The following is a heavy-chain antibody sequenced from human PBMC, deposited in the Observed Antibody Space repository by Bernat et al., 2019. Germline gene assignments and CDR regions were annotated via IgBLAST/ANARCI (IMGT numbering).Heavy chain of an antibody. V-gene: IGHV1-46*01. CDR1: GYTFTSYY. CDR2: INPSGGST. J-gene: IGHJ6*02. CDR3: ARVWMAAGPHYYYGMDV. Sequence: QVQLVQSGAEVKKPGASVKVSCKASGYTFTSYYMHWVRQAPGQGLEWMGIINPSGGSTSYAQKFQGRVTMTRDTSTSTVYMELSSLRSEDTAVYYCARVWMAAGPHYYYGMDVWGQGTTVTVSS. D-gene: IGHD6-13*01.